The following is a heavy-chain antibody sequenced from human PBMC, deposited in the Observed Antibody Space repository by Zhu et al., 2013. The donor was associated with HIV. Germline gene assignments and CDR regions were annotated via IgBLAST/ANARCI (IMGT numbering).Heavy chain of an antibody. CDR3: ARALFQYGVVGATGWFDP. CDR1: GDSIRSYF. Sequence: QVQLQESGPGLVKPSETLSLTCSVSGDSIRSYFWSWIRQPPGKGLEWIGYIYFSGSTSYNPSLKSRVTISVDTSKNQFSLKLSSVTAADTGVYYCARALFQYGVVGATGWFDPVGAREPWSPVSS. J-gene: IGHJ5*02. V-gene: IGHV4-59*01. D-gene: IGHD2-15*01. CDR2: IYFSGST.